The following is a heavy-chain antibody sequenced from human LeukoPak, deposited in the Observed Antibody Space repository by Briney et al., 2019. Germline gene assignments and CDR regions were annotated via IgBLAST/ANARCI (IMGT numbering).Heavy chain of an antibody. J-gene: IGHJ6*03. Sequence: PSETLSLTCAVYGGSFSGYYWSWIRQPPRKGLEWIGEINHSGSTNYNPSLKSRVTISVDTSKSQFSLKLSSVTAADTAVYYCARFTRRGYCSSTSCSRTPHYYYYYMDVWGKGTTVTVSS. CDR3: ARFTRRGYCSSTSCSRTPHYYYYYMDV. CDR2: INHSGST. V-gene: IGHV4-34*01. D-gene: IGHD2-2*01. CDR1: GGSFSGYY.